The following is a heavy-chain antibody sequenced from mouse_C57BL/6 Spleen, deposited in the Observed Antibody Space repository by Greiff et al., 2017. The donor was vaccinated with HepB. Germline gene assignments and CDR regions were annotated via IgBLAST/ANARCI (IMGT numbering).Heavy chain of an antibody. CDR1: GFTFTDYY. CDR2: IRNKANGYTT. V-gene: IGHV7-3*01. Sequence: EVKLMESGGGLVQPGGSLSLSCAASGFTFTDYYMSWVRQPPGKALEWLGFIRNKANGYTTEYSASVKGRFTISRDNSQSILYLQMNALRAEDSATYYCARSSWEYYFDYWGQGTTLTVSS. CDR3: ARSSWEYYFDY. D-gene: IGHD4-1*01. J-gene: IGHJ2*01.